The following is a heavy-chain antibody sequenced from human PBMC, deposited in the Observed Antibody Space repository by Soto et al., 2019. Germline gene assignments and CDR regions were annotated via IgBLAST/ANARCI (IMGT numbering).Heavy chain of an antibody. CDR3: AKVGPSCSGGSCYSGSFDY. J-gene: IGHJ4*02. CDR1: GFTFSSYA. D-gene: IGHD2-15*01. CDR2: ISGSGGST. Sequence: EVQLLESGGGLVQPGGSLRLSCAASGFTFSSYAMSWVRQAPGKGLEWVSAISGSGGSTYYADSVKGRFTISRDNSKNTLYLRMNSLRAEDTAVYYCAKVGPSCSGGSCYSGSFDYWGQGTLVTVSS. V-gene: IGHV3-23*01.